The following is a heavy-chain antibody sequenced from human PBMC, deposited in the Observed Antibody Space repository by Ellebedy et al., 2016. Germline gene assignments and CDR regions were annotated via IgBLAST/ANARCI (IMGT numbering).Heavy chain of an antibody. CDR2: IGTDGDT. Sequence: GGSLRLXCAASGFTLSHYDMHWVRQPTGKGLEWVSAIGTDGDTYYAGSVKGRFTISRENAKNSIYLQVNSLSAEDTAVYYCARAPKHNTPSWGYYGLDVWGQGTTVTVSS. CDR3: ARAPKHNTPSWGYYGLDV. J-gene: IGHJ6*02. V-gene: IGHV3-13*01. CDR1: GFTLSHYD. D-gene: IGHD2-2*01.